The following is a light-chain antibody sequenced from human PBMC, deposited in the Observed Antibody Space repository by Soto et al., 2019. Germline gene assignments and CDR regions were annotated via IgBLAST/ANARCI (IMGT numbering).Light chain of an antibody. Sequence: QSALTQPASVSGSPGQSITISCTGTSRDVGAFNYVSWYQQHPGKAPKLLISEVNNRPSGVSHRFSGSKSGNTASLTISGLQPADEADYYCSSYTTSGTYVLFGGGTKLTVL. V-gene: IGLV2-14*01. CDR2: EVN. J-gene: IGLJ3*02. CDR1: SRDVGAFNY. CDR3: SSYTTSGTYVL.